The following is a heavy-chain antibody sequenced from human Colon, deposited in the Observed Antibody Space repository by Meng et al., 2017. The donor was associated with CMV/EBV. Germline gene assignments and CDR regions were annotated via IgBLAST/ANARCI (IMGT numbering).Heavy chain of an antibody. CDR3: AGQRKEHCSGTGCPLDF. V-gene: IGHV4-59*01. CDR2: VFFSGSI. Sequence: SETLSLSCNVSRGFISSYYWSWVRQPPGKGLEWIGYVFFSGSINYNPSLKSRVTISVDTYRNKFSLRLTSVSAADTAVYYCAGQRKEHCSGTGCPLDFWGQGTLVTVSS. J-gene: IGHJ4*02. D-gene: IGHD2-2*01. CDR1: RGFISSYY.